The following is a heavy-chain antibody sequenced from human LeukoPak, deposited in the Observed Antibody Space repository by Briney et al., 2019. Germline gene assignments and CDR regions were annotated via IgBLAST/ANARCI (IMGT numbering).Heavy chain of an antibody. J-gene: IGHJ3*02. V-gene: IGHV4-39*01. D-gene: IGHD3-10*01. CDR1: GGSISSSSYY. CDR3: ARREGSGSLDAFDI. CDR2: IYYSGST. Sequence: SETLSLTCTVSGGSISSSSYYWGWIRQPPGKGLGWIGSIYYSGSTYYNPSLKRRVTISVDTSKNQVSLKLSSVTAADTAVYYCARREGSGSLDAFDIWGQGTMVTVSS.